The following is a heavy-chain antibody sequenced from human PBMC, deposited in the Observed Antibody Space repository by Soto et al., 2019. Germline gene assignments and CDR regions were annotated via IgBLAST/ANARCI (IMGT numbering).Heavy chain of an antibody. Sequence: QGQLVQSGAEVKKPGSSVKVSCKASGGTLLSYTISWVRPAPGQGLEWMGGIIPIFGIANYALKFQGRVTMSADESTGVAYTELSNLRSEGRDVSYCDGGEGEPAMENVWGQGTTVTVSS. J-gene: IGHJ6*02. D-gene: IGHD5-18*01. CDR3: DGGEGEPAMENV. V-gene: IGHV1-69*01. CDR1: GGTLLSYT. CDR2: IIPIFGIA.